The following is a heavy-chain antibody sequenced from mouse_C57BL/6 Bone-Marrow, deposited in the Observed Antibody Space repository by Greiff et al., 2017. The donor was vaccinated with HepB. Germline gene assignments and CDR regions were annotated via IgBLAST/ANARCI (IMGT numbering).Heavy chain of an antibody. CDR3: AYDYDGGLFDY. V-gene: IGHV1-64*01. Sequence: VQLQQSGAELVKPGASVKLSCKASGYTFTSYWMHWVKQRPGQGLEWIGMIHPNSGSTNYNEKFKSKATMTVDKSSSTAYMQLSSLTSEDSAVYYCAYDYDGGLFDYWGQGTTLTVSS. D-gene: IGHD2-4*01. J-gene: IGHJ2*01. CDR2: IHPNSGST. CDR1: GYTFTSYW.